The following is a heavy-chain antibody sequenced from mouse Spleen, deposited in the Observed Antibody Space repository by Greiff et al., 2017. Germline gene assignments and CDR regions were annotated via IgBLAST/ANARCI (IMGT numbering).Heavy chain of an antibody. CDR3: TPFYDSYAMDY. CDR2: IDPENGDT. D-gene: IGHD2-10*01. J-gene: IGHJ4*01. V-gene: IGHV14-4*01. CDR1: GFNIKDDY. Sequence: EVQGVESGAELVRPGASVKLSCTASGFNIKDDYMHWVKQRPEQGLEWIGWIDPENGDTEYASKFQGKATITADTSSNTAYLQLSSLTSEDTAVYYCTPFYDSYAMDYWGQGTSVTVSS.